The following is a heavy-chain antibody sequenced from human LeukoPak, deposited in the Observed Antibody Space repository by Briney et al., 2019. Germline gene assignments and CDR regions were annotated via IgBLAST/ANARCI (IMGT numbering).Heavy chain of an antibody. CDR1: GFTFSNDW. CDR3: TTDWYYYDSSGYY. D-gene: IGHD3-22*01. J-gene: IGHJ4*02. CDR2: IKSKTDGGTT. Sequence: GGSLRLSCAASGFTFSNDWMSWVRQAPGKGLEWVGRIKSKTDGGTTDYAAPVKGRFTISRDDSKNTLYLQMNSLKTEDTAVYYCTTDWYYYDSSGYYWGQGTLVTVSS. V-gene: IGHV3-15*01.